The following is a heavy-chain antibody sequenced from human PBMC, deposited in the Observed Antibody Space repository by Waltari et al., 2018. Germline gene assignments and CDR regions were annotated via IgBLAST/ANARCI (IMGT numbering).Heavy chain of an antibody. D-gene: IGHD2-2*01. Sequence: QLVESGGGLVQPGGSLSLSCAASGFTFGSYWMHWVCQVPGKGLMWVARINTYGTHTAYADSVKGRFTISRDNARNTLFLQMNSLRPEDTAVYYCVGSTYPFDCWGQGTLVTVSS. CDR1: GFTFGSYW. J-gene: IGHJ4*02. V-gene: IGHV3-74*01. CDR2: INTYGTHT. CDR3: VGSTYPFDC.